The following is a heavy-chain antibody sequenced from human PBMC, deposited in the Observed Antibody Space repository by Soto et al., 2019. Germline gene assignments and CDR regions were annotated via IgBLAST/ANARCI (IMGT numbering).Heavy chain of an antibody. V-gene: IGHV3-30*18. J-gene: IGHJ6*02. CDR2: ISYDGSNK. Sequence: PGGSLRLSCAASGFTFSSYGMHWVRQAPGKGLEWVAVISYDGSNKYYADSVKGRFTISRDNSKNTLYLQMNSLRAEDTAVYYCAKDQGGYAINGYYYYGMDVWGQGTTVTVSS. CDR3: AKDQGGYAINGYYYYGMDV. D-gene: IGHD5-12*01. CDR1: GFTFSSYG.